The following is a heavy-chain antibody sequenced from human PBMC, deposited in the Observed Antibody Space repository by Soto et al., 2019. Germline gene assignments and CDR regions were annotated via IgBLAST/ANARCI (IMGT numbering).Heavy chain of an antibody. CDR1: GYSFTSYW. J-gene: IGHJ6*02. CDR3: ARHGAPYCSSTSCYNSYYGMDV. D-gene: IGHD2-2*02. V-gene: IGHV5-51*01. Sequence: LKISCKGSGYSFTSYWIVGVRQIRGKGLEWMGIIYPGDSDTRYSPSFQGQVTISADKSISTAYLQWSSLKASDTAMYYCARHGAPYCSSTSCYNSYYGMDVWGQGATVTVSS. CDR2: IYPGDSDT.